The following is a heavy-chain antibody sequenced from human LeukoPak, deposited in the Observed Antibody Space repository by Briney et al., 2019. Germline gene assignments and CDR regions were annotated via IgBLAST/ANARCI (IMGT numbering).Heavy chain of an antibody. V-gene: IGHV3-23*01. CDR2: ISGSGGST. CDR3: LTVRKYLRVGWNSNFDY. J-gene: IGHJ4*02. CDR1: GFIFSSYG. D-gene: IGHD1-7*01. Sequence: PGGTLRLSCAASGFIFSSYGMSWVRQAPGKGLEWVSAISGSGGSTYYADSVKGRFTISRDNSKNTLYLQMNNLRAEDTAVYYCLTVRKYLRVGWNSNFDYWGQGTLVTVSS.